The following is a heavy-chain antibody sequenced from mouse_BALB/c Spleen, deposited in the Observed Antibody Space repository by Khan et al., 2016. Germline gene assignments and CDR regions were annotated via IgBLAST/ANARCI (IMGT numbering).Heavy chain of an antibody. CDR1: GFSLIAYG. V-gene: IGHV2-6-7*01. D-gene: IGHD2-2*01. CDR2: IWGDGTT. CDR3: ARDGWGYYAMDY. J-gene: IGHJ4*01. Sequence: QVQLKESGPGLVAPSQSLSITCTVSGFSLIAYGVNWVRQPPGKSLEWLGMIWGDGTTDYNSALKSSLNITKDNSKSQVFLKMNSLQTDDTARYYCARDGWGYYAMDYWGQGTSVTVSS.